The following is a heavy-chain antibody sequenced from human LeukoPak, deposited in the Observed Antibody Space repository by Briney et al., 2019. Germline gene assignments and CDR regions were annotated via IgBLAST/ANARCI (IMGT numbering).Heavy chain of an antibody. J-gene: IGHJ4*02. CDR3: ANILGASYSGFDYGDY. CDR2: TRYDGTNK. Sequence: PGGSLRLSCAVSGFTSSSYGMHWVRQAPGKGLEWVTFTRYDGTNKYYADSVKGRFTISRDNSKNTLYLQMNSLRAEDTAVYCCANILGASYSGFDYGDYWGQGTLVTVSS. D-gene: IGHD5-12*01. CDR1: GFTSSSYG. V-gene: IGHV3-30*02.